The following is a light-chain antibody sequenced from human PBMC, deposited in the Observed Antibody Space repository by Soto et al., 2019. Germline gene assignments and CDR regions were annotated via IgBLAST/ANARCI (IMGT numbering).Light chain of an antibody. J-gene: IGKJ4*01. CDR2: VAS. V-gene: IGKV3-20*01. Sequence: EIVLTQSPGTLSLSPGERATLSCRASQSVSSRSLAWYQQKPGQPPRLLIYVASNRATGIPDRFSGSGSGTDFTLTISRLEPEDCAMYYCQQFGTSRLTFGGGTKVEIK. CDR1: QSVSSRS. CDR3: QQFGTSRLT.